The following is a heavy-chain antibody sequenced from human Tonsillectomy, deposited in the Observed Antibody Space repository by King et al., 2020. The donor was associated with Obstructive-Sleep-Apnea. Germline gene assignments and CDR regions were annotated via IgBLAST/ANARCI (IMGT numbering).Heavy chain of an antibody. D-gene: IGHD3-9*01. Sequence: VQLQESGPGLVKPSETLSLTCTVSGGSISSYYWSWIRQPPGKGLEWIGYIYYSGSTSYNPSLKSRVTKSVDTSKNQFSLKLGSVTAADTAVYYCARQSEILTAYFPWGQGALVTVSS. V-gene: IGHV4-59*08. J-gene: IGHJ5*02. CDR2: IYYSGST. CDR3: ARQSEILTAYFP. CDR1: GGSISSYY.